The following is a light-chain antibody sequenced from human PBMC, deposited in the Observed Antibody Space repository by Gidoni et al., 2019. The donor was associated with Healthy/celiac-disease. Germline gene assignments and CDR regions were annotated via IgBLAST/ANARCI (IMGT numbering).Light chain of an antibody. J-gene: IGKJ5*01. CDR1: QRILYSSNNKNY. CDR2: WAS. V-gene: IGKV4-1*01. CDR3: QQYYSTPIT. Sequence: DIVMTQYPDSLAVSLGERATINCQSSQRILYSSNNKNYLAWYQQKPGQPPKLLIYWASTRESGVPDRFSGSGSGTDFTLTISSLQAEDVAVYYCQQYYSTPITFGQGTRLEIK.